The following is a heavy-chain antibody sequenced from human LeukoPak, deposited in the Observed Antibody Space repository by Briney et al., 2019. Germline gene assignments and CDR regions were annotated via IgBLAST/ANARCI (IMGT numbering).Heavy chain of an antibody. J-gene: IGHJ2*01. CDR1: GGSISSSSYY. V-gene: IGHV4-39*01. Sequence: NTSETLFLTCTVSGGSISSSSYYWGWIRQPPGKGLEWIGSLYFSGTTYNNPSHKSRVAISVDMSKNQFSLKLTSVTAADTAVYYCAKHTPLSPYWFFDFWGRGTLVTVSS. CDR3: AKHTPLSPYWFFDF. CDR2: LYFSGTT.